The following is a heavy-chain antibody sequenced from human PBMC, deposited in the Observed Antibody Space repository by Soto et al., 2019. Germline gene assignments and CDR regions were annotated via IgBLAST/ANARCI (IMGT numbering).Heavy chain of an antibody. Sequence: LRLSCAASGFTFSSYGMHWVRQAPGKGLEWVAVISYDGSNKYYADSVKGRFTISRDNSKNTLYLQMNSLRAEDTAVYCCAKTRGEGWVQLWSYYFDYWGQGTLVTVSS. CDR1: GFTFSSYG. V-gene: IGHV3-30*18. CDR3: AKTRGEGWVQLWSYYFDY. D-gene: IGHD5-18*01. J-gene: IGHJ4*02. CDR2: ISYDGSNK.